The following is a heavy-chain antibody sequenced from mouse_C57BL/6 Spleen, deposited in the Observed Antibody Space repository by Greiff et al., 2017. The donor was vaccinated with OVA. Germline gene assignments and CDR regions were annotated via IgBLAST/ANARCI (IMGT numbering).Heavy chain of an antibody. CDR3: ARDYYDYERAMDY. D-gene: IGHD2-4*01. CDR2: INPNNGGT. Sequence: EVQLQQSGPELVKPGASVKISCKASGYTFTDYYMNWVKQSHGKSLEWIGDINPNNGGTSYNQKFKGKATLTVDKSSSTAYMELRSLTSADSAVYYCARDYYDYERAMDYWGQGTSVTVSS. V-gene: IGHV1-26*01. CDR1: GYTFTDYY. J-gene: IGHJ4*01.